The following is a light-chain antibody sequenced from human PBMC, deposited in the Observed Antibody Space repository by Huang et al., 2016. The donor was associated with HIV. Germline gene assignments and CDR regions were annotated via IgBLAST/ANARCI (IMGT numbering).Light chain of an antibody. J-gene: IGKJ1*01. V-gene: IGKV4-1*01. CDR1: QSVLKTSNNKNC. CDR3: HQYYDTPQT. CDR2: WAS. Sequence: DIVVTQSPDSLALSLGGRAAINCTASQSVLKTSNNKNCLSWYQLKPGQPPKLLIYWASTRESGVTDRFSGSGSGTHFTLTIASLQAEDVAVYYCHQYYDTPQTFGQGTKVEVK.